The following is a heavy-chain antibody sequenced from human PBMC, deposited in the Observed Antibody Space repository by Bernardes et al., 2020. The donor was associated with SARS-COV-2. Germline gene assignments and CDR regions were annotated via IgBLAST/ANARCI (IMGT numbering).Heavy chain of an antibody. CDR3: AREGIYDFWSGYDFTNEFYYYMDV. V-gene: IGHV1-46*01. Sequence: ASVKVSCKASGYTFTSYYMHWVRQAPGQGLEWMGIINPSGGSTSYAQKFQGRVTMTRDTSTSTVYMELSSLRSEDTAVYYCAREGIYDFWSGYDFTNEFYYYMDVWGKGTTVTVSS. CDR2: INPSGGST. D-gene: IGHD3-3*01. J-gene: IGHJ6*03. CDR1: GYTFTSYY.